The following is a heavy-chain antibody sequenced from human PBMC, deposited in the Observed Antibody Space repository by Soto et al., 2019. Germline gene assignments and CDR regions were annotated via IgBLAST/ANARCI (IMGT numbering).Heavy chain of an antibody. V-gene: IGHV4-30-2*01. CDR1: NGSVSSGTYS. J-gene: IGHJ6*02. Sequence: SETLSLTCTVSNGSVSSGTYSWSWVRQPPGKGPEWIGYIYYSGTTYYTPSLKSRLTMSMDRANDHFSLNLTSVTAADTAVYFFARGHYYYGMDVSGQGSTVTVSS. CDR2: IYYSGTT. CDR3: ARGHYYYGMDV.